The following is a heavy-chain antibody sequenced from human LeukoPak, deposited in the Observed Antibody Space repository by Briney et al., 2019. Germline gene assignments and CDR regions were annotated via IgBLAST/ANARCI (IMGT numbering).Heavy chain of an antibody. J-gene: IGHJ4*02. CDR2: INPSGAAT. D-gene: IGHD1-26*01. V-gene: IGHV1-46*01. CDR3: AREGAGGFDY. Sequence: GASVKVSCKTSGYTFTRFYIHWVRQAPGQGLEWMGIINPSGAATRYAQKFQDRVTVTWDTFTSTVYMNLSGLRSEDTAIYYCAREGAGGFDYWGQGTLVTVSS. CDR1: GYTFTRFY.